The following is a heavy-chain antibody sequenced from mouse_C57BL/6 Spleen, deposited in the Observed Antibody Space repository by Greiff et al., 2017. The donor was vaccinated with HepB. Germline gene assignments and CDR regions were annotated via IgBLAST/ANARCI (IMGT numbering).Heavy chain of an antibody. Sequence: EVKLVESGGGLVKPGGSLKLSCAASGFTFSSYAMSWVRQTPEKRLEWVATISDGGSYTYYPDNVKGRFTISRDNAKNNLYLQMSHLKSEETAMYYVARAYYSNYSAWFAYWAKGLWSLSLQ. V-gene: IGHV5-4*03. J-gene: IGHJ3*01. CDR3: ARAYYSNYSAWFAY. CDR2: ISDGGSYT. D-gene: IGHD2-5*01. CDR1: GFTFSSYA.